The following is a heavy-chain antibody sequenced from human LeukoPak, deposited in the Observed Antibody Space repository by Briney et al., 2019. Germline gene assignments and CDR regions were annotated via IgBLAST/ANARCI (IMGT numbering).Heavy chain of an antibody. CDR2: ISHDGTVQ. V-gene: IGHV3-30*18. J-gene: IGHJ4*02. CDR1: GFTFSSYG. D-gene: IGHD5-18*01. CDR3: AKEGTAMASSYFDY. Sequence: QSGGSLRLSCAASGFTFSSYGMQWVRQAPGKGLEWVAVISHDGTVQHYADFVKGRFTISRDNSDNTLYLQMNSLRDEDTAMYYCAKEGTAMASSYFDYWGQGTLITVSS.